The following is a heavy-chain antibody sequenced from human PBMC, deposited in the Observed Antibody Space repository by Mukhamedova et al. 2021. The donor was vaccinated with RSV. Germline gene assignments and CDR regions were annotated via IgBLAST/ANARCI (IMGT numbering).Heavy chain of an antibody. D-gene: IGHD3-16*01. CDR3: ARLGATWSPFSGS. Sequence: VAFISADGSKIFYADSVKGRFIISRDNDMNTLSLQMDNLRAEDTARYYCARLGATWSPFSGSWGQGTPVIVSS. CDR2: ISADGSKI. J-gene: IGHJ5*02. V-gene: IGHV3-74*01.